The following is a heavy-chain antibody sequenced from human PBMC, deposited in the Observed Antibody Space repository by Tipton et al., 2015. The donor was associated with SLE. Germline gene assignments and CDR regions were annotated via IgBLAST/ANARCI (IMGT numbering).Heavy chain of an antibody. CDR3: ARGVAGYFHYCYLDA. V-gene: IGHV4-34*01. Sequence: TLSLTCAVSGGSFSGYAWSWVRQPPGKGLEWIGEVSHSRSTNYNPSLKSRGTISLDTSNNQFSLRLSSVTAADTAVYYCARGVAGYFHYCYLDAWGKGTTVTISS. CDR2: VSHSRST. CDR1: GGSFSGYA. J-gene: IGHJ6*03.